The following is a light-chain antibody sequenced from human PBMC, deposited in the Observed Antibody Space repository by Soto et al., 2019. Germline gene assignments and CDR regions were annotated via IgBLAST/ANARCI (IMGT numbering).Light chain of an antibody. Sequence: DIQMTQSPSSLSASVGDRVTITCRAGQSISIYLNWYQQKPGKAPKLVIYAVSSLQSGVPSRFSGSGYGTDFTLTISSLQPEDFSTYYCHQTDSSPSTFGQGPKLEIK. CDR3: HQTDSSPST. CDR1: QSISIY. CDR2: AVS. J-gene: IGKJ2*01. V-gene: IGKV1-39*01.